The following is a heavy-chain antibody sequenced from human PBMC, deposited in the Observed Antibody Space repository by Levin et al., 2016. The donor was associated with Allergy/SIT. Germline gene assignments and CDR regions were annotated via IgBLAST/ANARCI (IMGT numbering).Heavy chain of an antibody. D-gene: IGHD3-10*01. CDR1: GFTFSGYV. V-gene: IGHV3-23*01. CDR2: ISGGGEGT. CDR3: AKGKASGLLDWLDP. Sequence: GGSLRLSCVASGFTFSGYVMTWVRQAPGKGLEWVSTISGGGEGTYYADFVKGRFIISRDNSQSSLYLQMNSLRADDTAVYYCAKGKASGLLDWLDPWGQGTLVTVSS. J-gene: IGHJ5*02.